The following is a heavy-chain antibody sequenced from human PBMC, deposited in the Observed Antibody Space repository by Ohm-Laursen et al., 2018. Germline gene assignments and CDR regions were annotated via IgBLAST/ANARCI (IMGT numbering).Heavy chain of an antibody. CDR1: GFTFSSSYG. Sequence: SLRLSCAASGFTFSSSYGMHWVRQAPGKGLEWVAVIWYDGSNKYYADSVKGRFTISRDNSKNILFLQMNSLRAEDTALYYCAKLKRAIVGPTEYFDSWGQGTLVTVSS. V-gene: IGHV3-33*06. D-gene: IGHD3-3*01. CDR3: AKLKRAIVGPTEYFDS. J-gene: IGHJ4*02. CDR2: IWYDGSNK.